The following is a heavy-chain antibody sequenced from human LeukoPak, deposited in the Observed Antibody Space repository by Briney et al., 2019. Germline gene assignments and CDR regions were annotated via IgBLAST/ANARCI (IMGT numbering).Heavy chain of an antibody. CDR1: GGSISSYY. D-gene: IGHD5-24*01. J-gene: IGHJ4*02. Sequence: PSETLSLNCHVSGGSISSYYWSWIRQPPGKGLEWIGYIHNTEGTNYNPSLESRVTIAMDTSNNQFSLRLISVTPADTAVYYRARHPYTYGQSGVAMASLDYWGQGTLVIVSS. V-gene: IGHV4-59*08. CDR3: ARHPYTYGQSGVAMASLDY. CDR2: IHNTEGT.